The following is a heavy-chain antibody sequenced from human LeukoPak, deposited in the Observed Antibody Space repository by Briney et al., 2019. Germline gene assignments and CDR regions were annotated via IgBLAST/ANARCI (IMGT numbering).Heavy chain of an antibody. CDR1: GFTFSSYA. J-gene: IGHJ4*02. CDR2: ISGSGGST. D-gene: IGHD2-21*02. Sequence: GGSLRHSCAASGFTFSSYAMSWVRQAPGKGLEWVSAISGSGGSTYYADSVKGRFTISRDNSKNTLYLQMNSLRAEDTAVYYCAKWPSLRGGNSDWYFDYWGQGTLVTVSS. V-gene: IGHV3-23*01. CDR3: AKWPSLRGGNSDWYFDY.